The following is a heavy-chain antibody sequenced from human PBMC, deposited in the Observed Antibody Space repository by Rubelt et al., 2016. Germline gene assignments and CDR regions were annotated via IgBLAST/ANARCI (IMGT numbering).Heavy chain of an antibody. D-gene: IGHD2-21*02. CDR2: IYHSGIT. V-gene: IGHV4-4*02. Sequence: QVQLQESGPGLVKPSGTLSLTCAVSGGSIASSNWWSWFRQPPGKGLEWIGEIYHSGITNYNTSLKSRVPLTVDKSKNKCSLGLSSVTAAETASYYCARHDGGGDCYLNWFDPWGQGTLVTVSS. CDR3: ARHDGGGDCYLNWFDP. CDR1: GGSIASSNW. J-gene: IGHJ5*02.